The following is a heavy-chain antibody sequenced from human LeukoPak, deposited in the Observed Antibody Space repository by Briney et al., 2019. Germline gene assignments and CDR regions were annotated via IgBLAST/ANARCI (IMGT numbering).Heavy chain of an antibody. Sequence: SETLSLTCTVSGGSISSYYWTWIRQPPGKGLEWIGHIYNNGNTDYNPSLKSRVTISVDTSKNQFSLKLSSVTAADTAVYYCARVITIFGVLYGMDVWGQGTTVTVSS. CDR2: IYNNGNT. J-gene: IGHJ6*02. D-gene: IGHD3-3*01. V-gene: IGHV4-59*12. CDR3: ARVITIFGVLYGMDV. CDR1: GGSISSYY.